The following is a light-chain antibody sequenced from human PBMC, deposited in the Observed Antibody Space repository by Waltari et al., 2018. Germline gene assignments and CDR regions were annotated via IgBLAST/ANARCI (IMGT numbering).Light chain of an antibody. V-gene: IGKV3-20*01. CDR1: QSVGRS. CDR3: QHYVRLPVT. CDR2: GAS. Sequence: EIVLTQSPGTLSLSPVERATLSCRASQSVGRSLAWYQQKPGQAPRLLIYGASIRATGIPDRFSGGGSGTDFSLTISRLEPEDFAAYHCQHYVRLPVTFGQGTKVEIK. J-gene: IGKJ1*01.